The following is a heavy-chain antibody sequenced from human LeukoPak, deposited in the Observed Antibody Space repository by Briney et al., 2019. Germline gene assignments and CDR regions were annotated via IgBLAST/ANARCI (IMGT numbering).Heavy chain of an antibody. CDR2: IYPSGGST. V-gene: IGHV1-46*01. CDR3: AKGKVVATADAFDI. CDR1: GYTFTNYC. J-gene: IGHJ3*02. Sequence: ASVKVSCKASGYTFTNYCMHWVRQAPGQGLEWMGIIYPSGGSTSYAQNFQGRVTMTRDTSTSTVYMELRSLRSEDTAVYYCAKGKVVATADAFDIWGQGTVVTVSS. D-gene: IGHD2-15*01.